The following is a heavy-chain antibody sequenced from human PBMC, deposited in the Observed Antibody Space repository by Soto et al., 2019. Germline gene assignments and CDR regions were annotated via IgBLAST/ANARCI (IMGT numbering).Heavy chain of an antibody. Sequence: GGSLRLSCAASGFTFSSYGMHWVRQAPGKGLEWVAVISYDGSNKYYADSVKGRFTISRDNARNSLYLQMSSLSDEDTAVYYCARAIRGFSYVVDYWGQGTLVTVSS. CDR2: ISYDGSNK. CDR1: GFTFSSYG. J-gene: IGHJ4*02. CDR3: ARAIRGFSYVVDY. D-gene: IGHD5-18*01. V-gene: IGHV3-30*03.